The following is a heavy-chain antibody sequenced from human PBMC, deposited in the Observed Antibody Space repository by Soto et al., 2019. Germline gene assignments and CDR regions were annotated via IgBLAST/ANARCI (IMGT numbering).Heavy chain of an antibody. CDR2: IRAYNGDT. J-gene: IGHJ6*02. CDR3: ARAGAAPYYYYGLDV. D-gene: IGHD3-10*01. Sequence: QTMQSGTEVKKPGASVRVSCKTSGYTFSAYDIYWVRQAPGQGLEWMGWIRAYNGDTNYAQKFQTRVTMTTDKSTDTAYMDLRSLTSDDTAIYYCARAGAAPYYYYGLDVWGQGTTVTVSS. V-gene: IGHV1-18*01. CDR1: GYTFSAYD.